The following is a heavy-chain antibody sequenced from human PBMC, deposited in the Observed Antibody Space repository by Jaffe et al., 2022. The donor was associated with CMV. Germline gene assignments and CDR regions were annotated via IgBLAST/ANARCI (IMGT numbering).Heavy chain of an antibody. D-gene: IGHD3-10*01. V-gene: IGHV4-39*01. CDR2: IYYSGST. Sequence: QLQLQESGPGLVKPSETLSLTCTVSGGSISSSSYYWGWIRQPPGKGLEWIGSIYYSGSTYYNPSLKSRVTISVDTSKNQFSLKLSSVTAADTAVYYCARQYPVGVRGVIIGGRVWFDPWGQGTLVTVSS. J-gene: IGHJ5*02. CDR3: ARQYPVGVRGVIIGGRVWFDP. CDR1: GGSISSSSYY.